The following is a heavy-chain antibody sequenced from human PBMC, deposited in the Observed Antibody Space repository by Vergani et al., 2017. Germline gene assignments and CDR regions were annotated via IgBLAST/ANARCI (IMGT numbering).Heavy chain of an antibody. J-gene: IGHJ3*01. D-gene: IGHD1-26*01. V-gene: IGHV5-51*01. CDR1: GYTFTDYW. CDR2: VYARDSIT. CDR3: VRRRWEQQEVDF. Sequence: EVQLVQSGAEVKKPGESLKISCEGSGYTFTDYWVGWVRQKTGKGLEWMGVVYARDSITRYSLSSEGQVTISADKSINTAYLEWDSLRASDSAMYYCVRRRWEQQEVDFWGQGTLVTVAT.